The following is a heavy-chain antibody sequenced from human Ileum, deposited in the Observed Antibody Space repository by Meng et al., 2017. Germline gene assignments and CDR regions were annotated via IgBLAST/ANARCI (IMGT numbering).Heavy chain of an antibody. Sequence: QVQLGQSGAEVTKPGASVKVSCKASGYTFSNYAMNWVRQAPGQRLEWMGRINAGNGDTKYSQKFQGRVTITRDTSASTGYMELSSLRSEDTAVYYCARFSSGYFFGYWGQGTLVTVSS. D-gene: IGHD3-22*01. CDR3: ARFSSGYFFGY. CDR2: INAGNGDT. J-gene: IGHJ4*02. CDR1: GYTFSNYA. V-gene: IGHV1-3*01.